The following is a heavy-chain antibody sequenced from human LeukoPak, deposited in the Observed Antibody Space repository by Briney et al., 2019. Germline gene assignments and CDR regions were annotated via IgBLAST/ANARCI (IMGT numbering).Heavy chain of an antibody. V-gene: IGHV1-2*02. Sequence: GASVKVSCKASGYTFTGYYMHWVRQAPGQGLEWMGWINPNSGGTNYAQKFQGRVTMTRDTSISTAYMELSRLRSDDTAVYYCARAYIVVVPAAGGYWGQGTLVTVSS. CDR1: GYTFTGYY. D-gene: IGHD2-2*01. CDR2: INPNSGGT. CDR3: ARAYIVVVPAAGGY. J-gene: IGHJ4*02.